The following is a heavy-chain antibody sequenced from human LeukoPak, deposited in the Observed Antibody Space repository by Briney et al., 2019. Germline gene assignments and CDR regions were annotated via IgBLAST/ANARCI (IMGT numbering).Heavy chain of an antibody. CDR1: GFTFSSCA. J-gene: IGHJ4*02. Sequence: GGSLRLFCAASGFTFSSCAMSWVRQAPGKGLEWVSAISGSGGSTFYADSVKGRFTISRDNSKNTLYLQMNSLRAEDTAVYYCAKDQNVLLWFGESDYWGQGTLVTVSS. CDR2: ISGSGGST. CDR3: AKDQNVLLWFGESDY. D-gene: IGHD3-10*01. V-gene: IGHV3-23*01.